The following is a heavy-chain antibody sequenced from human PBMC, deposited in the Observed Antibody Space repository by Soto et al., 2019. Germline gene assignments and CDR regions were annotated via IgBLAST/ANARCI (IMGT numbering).Heavy chain of an antibody. J-gene: IGHJ4*01. Sequence: SETLSLTCTVSGGSISSGGYYWSWIRQHPGKGLEWIGYIYYGGSTYYNPSLKSRATISGDTSRNQFSLKLSSVTAADTAVYYCARGGYYYENSGQNAYDYWGQGILVTVSS. CDR3: ARGGYYYENSGQNAYDY. V-gene: IGHV4-31*03. D-gene: IGHD3-22*01. CDR2: IYYGGST. CDR1: GGSISSGGYY.